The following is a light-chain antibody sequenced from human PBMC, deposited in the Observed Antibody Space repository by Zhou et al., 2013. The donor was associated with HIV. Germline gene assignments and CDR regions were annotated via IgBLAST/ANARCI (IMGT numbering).Light chain of an antibody. Sequence: EIVMTQSPATLSVSPGERATLSCRASQNIGSNLAWYQEKPGQAPRLLIDGASTRATGIPARFSGSGSGTDFTLTISRLEPEDFAVYFCQQYGFSPRTFGQGTKVEIK. CDR1: QNIGSN. V-gene: IGKV3-15*01. CDR3: QQYGFSPRT. J-gene: IGKJ1*01. CDR2: GAS.